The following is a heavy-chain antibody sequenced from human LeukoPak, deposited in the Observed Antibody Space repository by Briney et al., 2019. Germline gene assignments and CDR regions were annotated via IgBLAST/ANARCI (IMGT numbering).Heavy chain of an antibody. V-gene: IGHV3-53*01. Sequence: GGSLRLSCAASGFTVSSNYMSWVRQAPGKGLEWVSVIYSGGSTYYADSVKGRFTISRDNSKNTLYLQMNSLRAEDTAVYHCARDRKPTPLYYGMDVWGQGTTVTVSS. J-gene: IGHJ6*02. CDR2: IYSGGST. CDR1: GFTVSSNY. CDR3: ARDRKPTPLYYGMDV.